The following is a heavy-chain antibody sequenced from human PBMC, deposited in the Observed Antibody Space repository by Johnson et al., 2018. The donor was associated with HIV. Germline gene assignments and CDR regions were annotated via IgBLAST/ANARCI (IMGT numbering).Heavy chain of an antibody. V-gene: IGHV3-7*01. CDR3: AAPRWLRSSSKTSEGEGVAFDI. J-gene: IGHJ3*02. CDR1: GFMFSRYW. D-gene: IGHD6-6*01. Sequence: MQLVESGGGLVQPGGSLRLSCAASGFMFSRYWMSWVRQAPGKGLEWVANIKQDGSEKYYVDSVKGRFTISRDNAKNSLYVQLNSVRAEDTAVYYCAAPRWLRSSSKTSEGEGVAFDIWGQGTMVTVSS. CDR2: IKQDGSEK.